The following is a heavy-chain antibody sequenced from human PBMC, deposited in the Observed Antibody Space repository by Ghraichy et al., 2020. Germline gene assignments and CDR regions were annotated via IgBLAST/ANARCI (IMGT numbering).Heavy chain of an antibody. Sequence: SETLSLTCTVSGGSISSSSYYWGWIRQPPGKGLEWIGSIYYSGSTYYNPSLKSRVTISVDTSKNQFSLKLSSVTAADTAVYYCARLIYSDYGDGTYYFDYWGQGTLVTVSS. D-gene: IGHD4-17*01. CDR3: ARLIYSDYGDGTYYFDY. V-gene: IGHV4-39*01. CDR1: GGSISSSSYY. J-gene: IGHJ4*02. CDR2: IYYSGST.